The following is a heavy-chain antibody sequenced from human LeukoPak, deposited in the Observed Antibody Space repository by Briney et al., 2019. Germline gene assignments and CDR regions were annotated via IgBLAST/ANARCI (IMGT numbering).Heavy chain of an antibody. D-gene: IGHD3/OR15-3a*01. CDR2: IKEDESEI. J-gene: IGHJ4*02. CDR1: GFAFGSFS. V-gene: IGHV3-7*01. CDR3: ARTWTYARH. Sequence: GGSLRLSCAASGFAFGSFSMGWVRQAPGKGLEYVAHIKEDESEIFYVDSVKGRFTISRDNAKNSLYLQMNSLGAEDTAIYYSARTWTYARHWGQGALVTVSS.